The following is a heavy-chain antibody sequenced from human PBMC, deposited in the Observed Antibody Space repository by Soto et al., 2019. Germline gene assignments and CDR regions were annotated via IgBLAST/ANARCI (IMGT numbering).Heavy chain of an antibody. CDR2: ISSSSSTI. CDR1: GFTFSSYS. Sequence: EVQLVESGGGLVQPGGSLRLSCAVSGFTFSSYSMNWVRQAPGKGLEWVSYISSSSSTIYYADSVKGRFTSSRDNAKNSLYLQMNSLRADDTAVYYCTREKSGTTDYWGQGTVVTVSS. V-gene: IGHV3-48*01. D-gene: IGHD1-1*01. J-gene: IGHJ4*02. CDR3: TREKSGTTDY.